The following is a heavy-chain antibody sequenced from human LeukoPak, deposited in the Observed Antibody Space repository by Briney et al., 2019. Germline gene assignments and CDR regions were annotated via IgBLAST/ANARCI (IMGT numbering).Heavy chain of an antibody. D-gene: IGHD3-16*02. V-gene: IGHV3-21*01. CDR2: ISSSSSYI. Sequence: GGSLRLSCAASGFTFSSYSMNWVRQAPGKGLEWVSSISSSSSYIYYADSVKGRFTISRDNAKNSLYLQMNSLRAEDTAVYYCARPSMITFGGVITHMDVWGKGTTVTVSS. CDR1: GFTFSSYS. CDR3: ARPSMITFGGVITHMDV. J-gene: IGHJ6*03.